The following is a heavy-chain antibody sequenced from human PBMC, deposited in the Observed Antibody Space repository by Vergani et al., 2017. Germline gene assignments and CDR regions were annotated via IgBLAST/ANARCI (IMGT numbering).Heavy chain of an antibody. Sequence: EVQLLQSKGAVVQPGGSLRLSCVASGFTFSSHAMSWVRQGHGQGLEWVSSSKNTGDSTHYADSVKGRFTISRDNSKNTLYLQMNSLRVEDTAVYYCGRGSDNYNWGQGTLVTVSS. J-gene: IGHJ4*02. CDR2: SKNTGDST. CDR1: GFTFSSHA. CDR3: GRGSDNYN. D-gene: IGHD5-24*01. V-gene: IGHV3-23*01.